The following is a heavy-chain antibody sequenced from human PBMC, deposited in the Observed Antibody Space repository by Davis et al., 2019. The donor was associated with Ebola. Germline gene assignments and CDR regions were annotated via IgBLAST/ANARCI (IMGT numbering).Heavy chain of an antibody. CDR2: INPNSGGT. CDR3: ARDRGDSSGYYDYFDY. Sequence: ASVKVSCKASGYTFTGYYMHWVRQAPGQGLEWMGWINPNSGGTNYAQKFQGRVTMTRDTSISTAYMELSRLRSDDTAVYYCARDRGDSSGYYDYFDYWGQGTLVTVSS. D-gene: IGHD3-22*01. J-gene: IGHJ4*02. V-gene: IGHV1-2*02. CDR1: GYTFTGYY.